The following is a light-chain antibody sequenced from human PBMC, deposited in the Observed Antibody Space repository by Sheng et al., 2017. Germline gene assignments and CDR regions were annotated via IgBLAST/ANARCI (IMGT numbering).Light chain of an antibody. CDR3: QQYGNSPQT. Sequence: EAILTQSPGTLSLSPGETTTLSCRASQSIRSNYFAWFQQKPGQAPRLLIFGASTRATGIPDRFSGSGSGTDFTLTISRLEPEDFGVYYCQQYGNSPQTFGQGTKLEMK. CDR1: QSIRSNY. CDR2: GAS. J-gene: IGKJ2*01. V-gene: IGKV3-20*01.